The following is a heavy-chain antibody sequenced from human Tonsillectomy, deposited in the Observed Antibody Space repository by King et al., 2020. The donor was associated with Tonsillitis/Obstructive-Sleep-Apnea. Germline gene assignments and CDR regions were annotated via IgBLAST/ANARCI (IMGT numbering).Heavy chain of an antibody. CDR1: GFTFNNYG. D-gene: IGHD3-3*01. CDR3: ARDRLTIFGVDDAFDI. Sequence: VQLVQSGGGVVQPGRSLRLSCAASGFTFNNYGIYWVRQAPGKGLEWVAVIWYDVSNKYYADFVKGRFTISRDNSKNTLYLQMNSLRAEDTAVYYCARDRLTIFGVDDAFDIWGQGTMVTVSS. CDR2: IWYDVSNK. V-gene: IGHV3-33*01. J-gene: IGHJ3*02.